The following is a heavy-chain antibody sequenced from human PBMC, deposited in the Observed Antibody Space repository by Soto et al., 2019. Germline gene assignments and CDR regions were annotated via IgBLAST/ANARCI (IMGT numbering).Heavy chain of an antibody. V-gene: IGHV1-3*01. J-gene: IGHJ6*03. CDR1: GYTFTSYA. D-gene: IGHD3-3*01. CDR2: INAGNGNT. CDR3: ARDQYFTIFGVVENYYYYMDV. Sequence: SVKVSCKASGYTFTSYAMHWVRQAPGQRLEWMGWINAGNGNTKYSQKFQGRVTITRDTSASTAYMELSSLRSEDTAVYYCARDQYFTIFGVVENYYYYMDVWGKGTTVTVSS.